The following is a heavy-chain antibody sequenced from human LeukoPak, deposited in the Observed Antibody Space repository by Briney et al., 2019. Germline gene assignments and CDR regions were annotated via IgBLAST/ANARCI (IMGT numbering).Heavy chain of an antibody. CDR2: IIPIFGTA. CDR3: ARVGRDSSGYPYYYYMDV. D-gene: IGHD3-22*01. Sequence: ASVKVSCKASGGTFSSYAISWVRQAPGQGLEWMGGIIPIFGTANYAQKFQGRVTITADKSTSTAYMELSSLRSEDTAVYYCARVGRDSSGYPYYYYMDVWGKGTTVTVSS. V-gene: IGHV1-69*06. CDR1: GGTFSSYA. J-gene: IGHJ6*03.